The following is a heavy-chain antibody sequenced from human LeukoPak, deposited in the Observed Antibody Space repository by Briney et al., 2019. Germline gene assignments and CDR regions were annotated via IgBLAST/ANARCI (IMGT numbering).Heavy chain of an antibody. Sequence: GGSLRLSCAASGFTVSSNYMSWVRQAPEKGLEWVSVIYSGGSTYYADSVKGRFTISRDNSKNALYLQMNDLRAEDTAIYYCAKQYFGVNYFDCWGQGTLVTVSS. CDR3: AKQYFGVNYFDC. D-gene: IGHD4/OR15-4a*01. CDR2: IYSGGST. V-gene: IGHV3-66*04. CDR1: GFTVSSNY. J-gene: IGHJ4*02.